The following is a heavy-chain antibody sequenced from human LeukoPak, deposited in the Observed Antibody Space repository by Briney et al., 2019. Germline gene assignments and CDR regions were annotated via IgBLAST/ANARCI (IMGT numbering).Heavy chain of an antibody. D-gene: IGHD3-16*01. CDR2: IKQDGSEK. CDR1: GFTFRSYW. V-gene: IGHV3-7*05. CDR3: ARVSFLGGSLPDYYYVMDV. Sequence: GGSLTLTCAASGFTFRSYWMSWVRQAPGKGLEWVANIKQDGSEKYYVDSVKGRFTISRDNAKNSLYLQMNSLRAEDTAVYYCARVSFLGGSLPDYYYVMDVWGQGTTVTVSS. J-gene: IGHJ6*02.